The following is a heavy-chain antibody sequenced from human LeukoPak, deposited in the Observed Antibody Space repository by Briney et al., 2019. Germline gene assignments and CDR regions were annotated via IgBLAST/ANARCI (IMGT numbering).Heavy chain of an antibody. J-gene: IGHJ4*02. CDR3: ARGYSGYDGRVDY. V-gene: IGHV1-2*02. CDR1: GYTFTGYY. D-gene: IGHD5-12*01. Sequence: ASVKVSCKASGYTFTGYYMHWVRQAPGQGLEWMGWINPNSGGTNYAQEFQGRVTMTRDTSISTAYMELSRLRSDDTAVYYCARGYSGYDGRVDYWGQGTLVTVSS. CDR2: INPNSGGT.